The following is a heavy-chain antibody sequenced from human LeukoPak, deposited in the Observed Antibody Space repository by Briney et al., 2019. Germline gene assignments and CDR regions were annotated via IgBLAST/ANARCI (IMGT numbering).Heavy chain of an antibody. V-gene: IGHV3-23*01. Sequence: GGSLRLSCAASGFTFTSYAMSWDRQAPGKGLEWVSAISGSGGNTYYADSVKGQFTISRDNSKNTLYLQMNSLRAEDTAVYYCAKTAAGTGNWGQGTLVTVSS. CDR1: GFTFTSYA. CDR3: AKTAAGTGN. J-gene: IGHJ4*02. CDR2: ISGSGGNT. D-gene: IGHD6-13*01.